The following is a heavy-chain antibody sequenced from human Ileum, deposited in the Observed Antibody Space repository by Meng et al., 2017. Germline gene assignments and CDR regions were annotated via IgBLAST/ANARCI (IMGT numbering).Heavy chain of an antibody. J-gene: IGHJ4*02. CDR3: ATGPEFWSTYDY. CDR2: INSKTDGGTI. Sequence: VGLVGRGGGFVKPGGSLRLSGTASGITFDNAWMSWVRQAPGKGLEWVGRINSKTDGGTIEYAAPVKGRFTISRDDSKDTVYLQMNSRKSEDAAVYYCATGPEFWSTYDYWGQGTLVTVSS. D-gene: IGHD3-3*01. V-gene: IGHV3-15*01. CDR1: GITFDNAW.